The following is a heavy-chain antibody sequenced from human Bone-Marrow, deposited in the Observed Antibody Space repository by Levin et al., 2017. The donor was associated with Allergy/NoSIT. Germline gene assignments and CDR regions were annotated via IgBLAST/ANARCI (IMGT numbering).Heavy chain of an antibody. CDR2: IYYSGTT. V-gene: IGHV4-59*12. J-gene: IGHJ2*01. CDR1: GASISNYY. Sequence: PSETLSLTCSVSGASISNYYWSWIRQPPGKGLEWIGYIYYSGTTNYNPSLKSRVTISLDTSKNQFSLRLTSVTAADTAVYYCAREVTSPWYLGLWGRGTLVTVSS. D-gene: IGHD2-21*02. CDR3: AREVTSPWYLGL.